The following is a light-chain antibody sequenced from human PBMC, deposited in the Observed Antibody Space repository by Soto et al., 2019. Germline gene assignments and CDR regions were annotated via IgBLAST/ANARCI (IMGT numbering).Light chain of an antibody. CDR1: QSVSSSY. CDR3: QQYGRA. CDR2: GAS. Sequence: EIVLTQSPGTLSLSPGERATLSCRASQSVSSSYLAWYQQKPGQAPRLLIYGASSRATGIPDRFSGSGSGTVFLLTSSRQEPEDFAVYYCQQYGRAFGPGTKVDIK. V-gene: IGKV3-20*01. J-gene: IGKJ3*01.